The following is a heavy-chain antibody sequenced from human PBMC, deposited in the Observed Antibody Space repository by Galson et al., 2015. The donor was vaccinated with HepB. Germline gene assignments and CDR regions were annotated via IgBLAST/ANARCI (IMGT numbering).Heavy chain of an antibody. V-gene: IGHV3-74*01. Sequence: SLRLSCAASGFTLSSSWIHWVRQAPGKGLMWVSRINPDGTWTAYADSVEGRFTHSRDNARNTVYLQMNSLRAEDSAVYHCARGLDCGYGGLDALDIWGRGTRVTVSS. CDR1: GFTLSSSW. J-gene: IGHJ3*02. D-gene: IGHD5-12*01. CDR2: INPDGTWT. CDR3: ARGLDCGYGGLDALDI.